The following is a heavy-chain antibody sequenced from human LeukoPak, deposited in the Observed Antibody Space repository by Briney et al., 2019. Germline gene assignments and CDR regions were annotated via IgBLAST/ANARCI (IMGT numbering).Heavy chain of an antibody. J-gene: IGHJ4*02. CDR2: IGSGGSTI. CDR1: EFTFSSYE. Sequence: HTGGSLRLSCAASEFTFSSYEMNWVRQAPGKGLEWVSYIGSGGSTIYYADSVKGRFTISRDNAKNSLYLQMNSLRAEDTAVYYCARFQGDGYNFGFDYWGRGTLVTVSS. D-gene: IGHD5-24*01. CDR3: ARFQGDGYNFGFDY. V-gene: IGHV3-48*03.